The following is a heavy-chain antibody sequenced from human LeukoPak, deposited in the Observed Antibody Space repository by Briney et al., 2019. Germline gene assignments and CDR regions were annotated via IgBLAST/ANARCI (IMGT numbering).Heavy chain of an antibody. CDR2: IYYSGST. Sequence: SETLSLTCTVSGGSISSSSYYWGWIRQPPGKGLEWIGSIYYSGSTYYNPSLKSRVTISVDTSKNQFSLKLSSVTAADTAVYYCARGPRYYYGSGSYPHWGRGTLVTVSS. J-gene: IGHJ2*01. D-gene: IGHD3-10*01. CDR3: ARGPRYYYGSGSYPH. V-gene: IGHV4-39*07. CDR1: GGSISSSSYY.